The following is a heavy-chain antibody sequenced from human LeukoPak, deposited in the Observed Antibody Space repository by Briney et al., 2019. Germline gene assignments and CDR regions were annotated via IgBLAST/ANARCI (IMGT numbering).Heavy chain of an antibody. Sequence: SCKASGYTFTGYYMHWVRQAPGKGLEWVSSISSSSSYIFYAESVKGRFTISRDNAKNSLYLQMNSLRAEDTAVYYCTSRGNYWGQGALVTVSS. CDR3: TSRGNY. D-gene: IGHD6-13*01. V-gene: IGHV3-21*01. CDR2: ISSSSSYI. CDR1: GYTFTGYY. J-gene: IGHJ4*02.